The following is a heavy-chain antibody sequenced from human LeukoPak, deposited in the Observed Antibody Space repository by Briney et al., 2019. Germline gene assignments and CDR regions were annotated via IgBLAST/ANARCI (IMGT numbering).Heavy chain of an antibody. J-gene: IGHJ4*02. V-gene: IGHV3-23*01. CDR2: ISASGVMT. Sequence: GGSLRLSCAASGFTFNNYAMTWVRQAPGKGLEWVSSISASGVMTYYADSVKGRFTVSRDNSKNTVYLQMNSLRTEDTAVYYCARSLTMVRAYDYWGQGTLVTVSS. D-gene: IGHD3-10*01. CDR1: GFTFNNYA. CDR3: ARSLTMVRAYDY.